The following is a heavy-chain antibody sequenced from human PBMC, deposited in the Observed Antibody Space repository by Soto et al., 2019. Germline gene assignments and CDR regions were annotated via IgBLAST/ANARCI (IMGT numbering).Heavy chain of an antibody. CDR3: ARRNGIDF. Sequence: NPSETLSLTCTVSGASVTSFYCSWIRQAPGKGLEWIGYISDSGSTNYSPSLGSRVTISVDTSKNQFSLRLTSVTAADTAVYYCARRNGIDFWGQGTLVTVSS. V-gene: IGHV4-59*08. CDR1: GASVTSFY. D-gene: IGHD2-8*01. CDR2: ISDSGST. J-gene: IGHJ4*02.